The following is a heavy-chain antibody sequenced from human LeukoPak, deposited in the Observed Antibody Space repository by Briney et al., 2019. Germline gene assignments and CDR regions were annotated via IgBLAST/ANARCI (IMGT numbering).Heavy chain of an antibody. CDR2: INPNSGGT. Sequence: EASVKVSCKASGYTFTGYYMHWVRQAPGQGLEWMGWINPNSGGTNYAQKFQGRVTMTRDTSISTAYMELSRLSSDDTAVYYCARPVVAAIPYGMDVWGQGTTVTVSS. CDR1: GYTFTGYY. D-gene: IGHD2-15*01. J-gene: IGHJ6*02. V-gene: IGHV1-2*02. CDR3: ARPVVAAIPYGMDV.